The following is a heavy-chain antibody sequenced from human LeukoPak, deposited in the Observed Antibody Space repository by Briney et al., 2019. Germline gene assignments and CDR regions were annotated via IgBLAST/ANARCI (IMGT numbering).Heavy chain of an antibody. V-gene: IGHV3-7*01. CDR3: ARDWMAAAAGVSLNALGI. CDR2: IKQDGSEK. D-gene: IGHD6-13*01. CDR1: GFTFSSYW. Sequence: GGSLRLSCTASGFTFSSYWMSWVRQAPGKGLEWVANIKQDGSEKYYVDSVKGRFTISRDNAKNSLYLQMNSLRAEDTAVYYCARDWMAAAAGVSLNALGIWGQGTMVTVSS. J-gene: IGHJ3*02.